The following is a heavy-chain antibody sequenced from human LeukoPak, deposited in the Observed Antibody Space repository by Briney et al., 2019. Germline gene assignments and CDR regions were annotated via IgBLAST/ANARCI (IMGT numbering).Heavy chain of an antibody. CDR3: ARWRNYYDRSGYRLFDS. Sequence: SETLSLTCTVSGGSISSYYWSWIRQPAGKGLEWIGRIYTSGSTNYNPSLKSRVTMSVDTSKNQFSLKLSSVTAADTAVYYCARWRNYYDRSGYRLFDSWGQGTLVTVSS. V-gene: IGHV4-4*07. J-gene: IGHJ4*02. CDR2: IYTSGST. CDR1: GGSISSYY. D-gene: IGHD3-22*01.